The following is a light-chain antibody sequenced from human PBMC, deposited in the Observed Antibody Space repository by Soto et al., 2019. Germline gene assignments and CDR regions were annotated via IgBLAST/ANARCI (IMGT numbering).Light chain of an antibody. CDR2: SNN. CDR3: AAWDDSLSGWV. J-gene: IGLJ3*02. CDR1: SSNIGSNY. Sequence: QSVLTQPPSASGTPGQRVTISCSGSSSNIGSNYVYWYQQLPGTAPKLLIYSNNQRPSGVPDRFSGSKSGTSASLAISGLQSEDEAYYYCAAWDDSLSGWVFGGGTKVTVL. V-gene: IGLV1-47*02.